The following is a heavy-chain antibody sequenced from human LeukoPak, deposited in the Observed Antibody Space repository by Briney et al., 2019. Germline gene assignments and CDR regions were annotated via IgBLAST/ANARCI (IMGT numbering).Heavy chain of an antibody. D-gene: IGHD3-9*01. CDR2: IVGNGVST. CDR3: TKWGDYDGSTGYYDSDY. V-gene: IGHV3-23*01. J-gene: IGHJ4*02. CDR1: GFTFRNYA. Sequence: PGASLRLSCAASGFTFRNYAMSRVRQAPGKGLEWVSAIVGNGVSTYYADSVQGRFTISRDNSKNTLYLQMNSLRAEDTALYYCTKWGDYDGSTGYYDSDYWGQGTLVTVSS.